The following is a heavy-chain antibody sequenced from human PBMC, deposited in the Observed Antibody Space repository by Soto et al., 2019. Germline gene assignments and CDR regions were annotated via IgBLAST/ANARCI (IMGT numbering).Heavy chain of an antibody. CDR3: AKIIDAGGIDH. V-gene: IGHV3-23*01. D-gene: IGHD6-13*01. J-gene: IGHJ4*02. Sequence: PGGSLRLSCAASGFTFSSYGMSWVRQAPGKGLEWVSSISGSGGGTYYADSVKGRFTISRDNSKNTLYLQMNTLRAEDTALYYCAKIIDAGGIDHWGQGTPVTVSS. CDR2: ISGSGGGT. CDR1: GFTFSSYG.